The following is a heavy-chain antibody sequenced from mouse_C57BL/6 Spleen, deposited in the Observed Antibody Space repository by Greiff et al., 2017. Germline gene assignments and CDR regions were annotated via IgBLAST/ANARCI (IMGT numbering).Heavy chain of an antibody. CDR2: ISSGGDYI. CDR3: TREYDYDRAMDY. D-gene: IGHD2-4*01. CDR1: GFTFSSYA. V-gene: IGHV5-9-1*02. J-gene: IGHJ4*01. Sequence: EVHLVESGEGLVKPGGSLKLSCAASGFTFSSYAMSWVRQTPEKRLEWVAYISSGGDYIYYADTVKGRFTISRDNARNTLYLQMSSLKSEDTAMYYCTREYDYDRAMDYWGQGTSVTVSS.